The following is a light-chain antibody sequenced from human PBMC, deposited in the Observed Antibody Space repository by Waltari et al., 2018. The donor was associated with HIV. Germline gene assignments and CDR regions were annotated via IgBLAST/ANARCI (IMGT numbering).Light chain of an antibody. CDR3: RSYSRTSTWV. J-gene: IGLJ3*02. CDR2: DVN. CDR1: TWDTGAYNY. Sequence: QSALTQPASVSGSPGHSLTISCTGTTWDTGAYNYVSWYQQHTGNATNLIPFDVNYRPSGSSDRFSGSNSANMASLTISGLQPADEADYYCRSYSRTSTWVFGGGNRLTVL. V-gene: IGLV2-14*03.